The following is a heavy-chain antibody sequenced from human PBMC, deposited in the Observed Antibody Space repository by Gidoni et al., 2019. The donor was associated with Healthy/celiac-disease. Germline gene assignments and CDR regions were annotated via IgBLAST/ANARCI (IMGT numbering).Heavy chain of an antibody. J-gene: IGHJ6*02. CDR2: ISYDGSNK. Sequence: QVQLVESGGGVVQPGRSLRLSCAASGFTFSSYAMHWVRQAPGKGLEWVAVISYDGSNKYYADSVKGRFTISRDNSKNTLYLQMNSLRAEDTAVYYCARVSYCSGGSCYSPYYYYYGMDVWGQGTTVTVSS. V-gene: IGHV3-30-3*01. D-gene: IGHD2-15*01. CDR3: ARVSYCSGGSCYSPYYYYYGMDV. CDR1: GFTFSSYA.